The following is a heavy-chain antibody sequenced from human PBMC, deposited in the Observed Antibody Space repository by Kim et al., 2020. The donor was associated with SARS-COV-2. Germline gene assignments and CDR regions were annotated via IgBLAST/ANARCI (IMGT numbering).Heavy chain of an antibody. CDR2: VYYKGSP. CDR3: AEQDGLLGDVFRS. CDR1: GGSIKTYKNY. J-gene: IGHJ5*02. V-gene: IGHV4-39*01. Sequence: SETLSLTCTVSGGSIKTYKNYWGWVRQPPGKGLEWIGYVYYKGSPYYSPSLKSRVTISIDASKNKFFLKVNSMTAADTAVYYCAEQDGLLGDVFRSWGQG. D-gene: IGHD3-10*01.